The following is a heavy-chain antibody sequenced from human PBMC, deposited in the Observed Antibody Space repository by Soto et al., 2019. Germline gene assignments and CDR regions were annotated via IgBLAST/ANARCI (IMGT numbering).Heavy chain of an antibody. Sequence: WGSLRVSXTASGFTFGSFAMSWVRQAPGKGLEWVSAISGSGGSTYYADSVKGRFTISRDNSKNTLYLQMNSLRAEDTAVYYCASLLTGIAAAGTGDYWGQGTLVTVSS. V-gene: IGHV3-23*01. J-gene: IGHJ4*02. D-gene: IGHD6-13*01. CDR1: GFTFGSFA. CDR3: ASLLTGIAAAGTGDY. CDR2: ISGSGGST.